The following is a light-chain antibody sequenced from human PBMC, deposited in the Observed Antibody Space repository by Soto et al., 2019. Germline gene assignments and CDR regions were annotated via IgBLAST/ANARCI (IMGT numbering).Light chain of an antibody. J-gene: IGKJ5*01. CDR3: QQYGSSPLVT. Sequence: EIVLTQSPGTLSLSPGERATLSCRASQSVSSSYLAWYQQRPGQAPRLLIYGTSSRATGIPDRFSGSGSGTDFTLTIIRLKPEDFAVYYCQQYGSSPLVTVGQGTRLEIK. CDR1: QSVSSSY. CDR2: GTS. V-gene: IGKV3-20*01.